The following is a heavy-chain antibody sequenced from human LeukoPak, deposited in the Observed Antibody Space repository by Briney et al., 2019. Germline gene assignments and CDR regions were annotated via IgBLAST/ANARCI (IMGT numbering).Heavy chain of an antibody. D-gene: IGHD2-8*01. CDR2: INHSGST. CDR1: GGSFSGYY. Sequence: PSETLSLTCAVYGGSFSGYYCSWVRQPPGKGLEWIGEINHSGSTNYNPSLKSRVTISLDPSKNQFSLKLSSVTAADTAVYYCARVTMLGVLDIWGQGTMVTVSS. CDR3: ARVTMLGVLDI. V-gene: IGHV4-34*01. J-gene: IGHJ3*02.